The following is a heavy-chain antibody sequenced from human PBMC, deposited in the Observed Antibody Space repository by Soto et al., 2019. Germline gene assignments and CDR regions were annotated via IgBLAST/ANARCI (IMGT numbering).Heavy chain of an antibody. CDR1: GYTLTRHD. CDR2: IIPILGIA. CDR3: ARDRHNIVVVPAATKGAYFDY. D-gene: IGHD2-2*01. Sequence: SVEGSCKAFGYTLTRHDMHWVRQAPGQGREWVGRIIPILGIANYAQKFQGRVTITADKSTSTAYMELSSLRSEDTAVCYCARDRHNIVVVPAATKGAYFDYWGQGTLVTVPQ. J-gene: IGHJ4*02. V-gene: IGHV1-69*04.